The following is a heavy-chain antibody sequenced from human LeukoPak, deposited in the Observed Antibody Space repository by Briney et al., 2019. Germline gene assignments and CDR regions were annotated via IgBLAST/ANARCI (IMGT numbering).Heavy chain of an antibody. J-gene: IGHJ4*02. CDR3: AKETSRIGGSMASFDY. Sequence: GGSLRLSCAASGFTFSSYGMSWVRQAPGKGLEWVSGISGSGGSTNYADSVKGRFTISRDNSKNTLYLQMNSLRAEDTAVYYCAKETSRIGGSMASFDYWGQGTLVTVSS. V-gene: IGHV3-23*01. CDR2: ISGSGGST. D-gene: IGHD1-26*01. CDR1: GFTFSSYG.